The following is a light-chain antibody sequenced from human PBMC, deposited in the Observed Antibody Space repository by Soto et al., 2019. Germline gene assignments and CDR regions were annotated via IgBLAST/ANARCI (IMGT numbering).Light chain of an antibody. V-gene: IGKV1-5*01. CDR1: QPVITS. CDR3: QQYSDYSAHGLT. J-gene: IGKJ4*01. Sequence: DIQLSQSPSALSASIGDRVTITCRASQPVITSLAWYQHKPGGAPKLLIYDASILQTGVPSRFSGYASGTEFTLTITSVQPDDFATYYCQQYSDYSAHGLTFGGGTKVAIK. CDR2: DAS.